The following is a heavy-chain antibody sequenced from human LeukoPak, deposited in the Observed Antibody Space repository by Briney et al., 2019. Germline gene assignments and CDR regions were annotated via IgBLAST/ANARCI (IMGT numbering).Heavy chain of an antibody. CDR2: ISSSGSAT. CDR3: ARELGVVAGTVDY. V-gene: IGHV3-48*02. J-gene: IGHJ4*02. D-gene: IGHD6-19*01. CDR1: GFSFSRHN. Sequence: QPGGSLRLSCAASGFSFSRHNMDWVRQAPGKGLEWVSYISSSGSATYYADSVKGRFTISRDNAKNSLYLQMGSLRDEDTAVYYCARELGVVAGTVDYWGQGTLVTVSS.